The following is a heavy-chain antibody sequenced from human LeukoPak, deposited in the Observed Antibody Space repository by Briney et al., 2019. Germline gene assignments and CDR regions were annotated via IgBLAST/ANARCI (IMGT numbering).Heavy chain of an antibody. Sequence: GGSLRLSCAASGFTFDDYAMHWVRQAPGKGLEWVSGISWNSGSIGYADSVKGRFTISRDNAKNSLYLQMNSLRAEDMALYYCAKGHSRYARGVDYWGQGTLVTVSS. D-gene: IGHD3-10*01. J-gene: IGHJ4*02. CDR3: AKGHSRYARGVDY. V-gene: IGHV3-9*03. CDR2: ISWNSGSI. CDR1: GFTFDDYA.